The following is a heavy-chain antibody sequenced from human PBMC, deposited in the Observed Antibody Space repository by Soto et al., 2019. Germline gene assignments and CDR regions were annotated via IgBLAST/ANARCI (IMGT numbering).Heavy chain of an antibody. J-gene: IGHJ4*02. CDR2: IIPLFGTA. CDR1: GGTFNNYA. Sequence: QVQLVQSGAEVKKPGSSVKVSCKASGGTFNNYAISWVRQAPGQGLEWMGGIIPLFGTATYAQKFEGRVTITADKSTDTAYMELSSLKSEDTALYYCARLIGEGYSGTYALDYWGQGTLVTVSS. D-gene: IGHD1-26*01. CDR3: ARLIGEGYSGTYALDY. V-gene: IGHV1-69*06.